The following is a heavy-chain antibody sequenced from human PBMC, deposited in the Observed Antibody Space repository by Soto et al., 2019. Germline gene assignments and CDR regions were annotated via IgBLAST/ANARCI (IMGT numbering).Heavy chain of an antibody. D-gene: IGHD2-21*01. Sequence: AGSLKLSCAASGFTVSSNYMSWVRQAPGKGLEWVSVIYSGGTIYYADSVKGRFTISRDNAKNSLYLQMNSLRDEDTAVYYCARGVPYSWGQGTLVTVSS. V-gene: IGHV3-66*01. CDR1: GFTVSSNY. CDR3: ARGVPYS. CDR2: IYSGGTI. J-gene: IGHJ1*01.